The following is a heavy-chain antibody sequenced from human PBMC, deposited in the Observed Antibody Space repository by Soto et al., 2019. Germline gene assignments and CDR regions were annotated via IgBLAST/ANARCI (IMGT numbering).Heavy chain of an antibody. CDR1: GGSISSDY. J-gene: IGHJ1*01. CDR2: IYYSGST. V-gene: IGHV4-59*01. CDR3: ARGEVAGTPPAEYFQH. D-gene: IGHD6-19*01. Sequence: SETLSLTCTVSGGSISSDYWSWIRQPPGKGLEWIGYIYYSGSTNYNPSLKSRVTISVDTSKNQFSLKLSSVTAADTAVYYCARGEVAGTPPAEYFQHWGQGTLVTVSS.